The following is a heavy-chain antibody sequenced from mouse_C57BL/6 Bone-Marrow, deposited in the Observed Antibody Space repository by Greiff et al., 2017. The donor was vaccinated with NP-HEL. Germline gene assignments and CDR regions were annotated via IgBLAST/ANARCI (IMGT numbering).Heavy chain of an antibody. CDR2: IYPGDGDT. V-gene: IGHV1-80*01. CDR3: ARRGGCYYGNYEFAY. D-gene: IGHD2-1*01. CDR1: GYAFSSYW. Sequence: QVQLKQSGAELVKPGASVKISCKASGYAFSSYWMNWVKQRPGKGLEWIGQIYPGDGDTNYNGKFKGKATLTADKSSSTAYMQLSSLTSEDSAVYFCARRGGCYYGNYEFAYWGQGTLVTVSA. J-gene: IGHJ3*01.